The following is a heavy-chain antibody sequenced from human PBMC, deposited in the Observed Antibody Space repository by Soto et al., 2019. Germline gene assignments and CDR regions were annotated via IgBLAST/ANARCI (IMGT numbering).Heavy chain of an antibody. CDR1: GGSISSSTYY. CDR3: ARMGDFWSGPGELDP. V-gene: IGHV4-39*01. D-gene: IGHD3-3*01. CDR2: VYYNGFT. J-gene: IGHJ5*02. Sequence: QLQLRESGPGLVKPSETLSLTCTVSGGSISSSTYYWAWNRQSPGKGLEWIGSVYYNGFTYYNPSRKCRVTISVDTSKSQFSLKLTSVTAADTAVYYCARMGDFWSGPGELDPWGQGTLVTVSS.